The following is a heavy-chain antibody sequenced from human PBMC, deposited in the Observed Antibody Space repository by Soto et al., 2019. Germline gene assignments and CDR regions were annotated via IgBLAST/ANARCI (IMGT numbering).Heavy chain of an antibody. Sequence: QEQLVESGGGVVQPGRSLRLSCAASGLTFSRYGMHWVRQAPGKGLEWAAHISYDGSNKHYAESVKGRFTISRDSTKNTLYLQMNSLRAEDTAVYYCVKDTYYYDSSGYYVFGYWGQGTLVAVSS. CDR1: GLTFSRYG. V-gene: IGHV3-30*18. CDR2: ISYDGSNK. J-gene: IGHJ4*02. D-gene: IGHD3-22*01. CDR3: VKDTYYYDSSGYYVFGY.